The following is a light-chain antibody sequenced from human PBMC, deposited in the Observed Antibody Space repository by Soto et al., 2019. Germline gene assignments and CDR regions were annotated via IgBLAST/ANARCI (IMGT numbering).Light chain of an antibody. CDR1: QGISKN. CDR3: QQLNSYPLT. CDR2: VAS. Sequence: DIQLTQSPSFLSASVGDRVTITCRASQGISKNLAWYQQKPGKAPKLLINVASTLQSGVPSRFSGGGSGTEFTLTISSLQSEDFATYHCQQLNSYPLTFGQGTRLEIK. V-gene: IGKV1-9*01. J-gene: IGKJ5*01.